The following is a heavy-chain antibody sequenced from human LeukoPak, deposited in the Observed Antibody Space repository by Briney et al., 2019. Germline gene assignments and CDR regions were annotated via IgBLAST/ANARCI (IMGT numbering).Heavy chain of an antibody. CDR3: ARDPRADYGDYAFDY. Sequence: GGSLRLSCAASGFTFSSYAMHWVRQAPGKGLEWVAVISYDGSNKYYADSVKGRFTISRDNSKNTLYLQMNSLRAEDTAVYYCARDPRADYGDYAFDYWGQGTLVTVSS. CDR2: ISYDGSNK. D-gene: IGHD4-17*01. J-gene: IGHJ4*02. CDR1: GFTFSSYA. V-gene: IGHV3-30-3*01.